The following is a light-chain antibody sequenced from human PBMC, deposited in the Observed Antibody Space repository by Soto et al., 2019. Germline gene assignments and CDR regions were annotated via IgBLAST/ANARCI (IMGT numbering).Light chain of an antibody. Sequence: QSVLTQPASVSGSPGQSITISCTGTSSDVGGYNYVSWYQQHPGKAPRLIIHEVSRRPSGISNRLSGSKSGNTASLTISGLQAVDEADYYCTSYTSSSPYVFGTGTKVTVL. V-gene: IGLV2-14*01. CDR1: SSDVGGYNY. J-gene: IGLJ1*01. CDR2: EVS. CDR3: TSYTSSSPYV.